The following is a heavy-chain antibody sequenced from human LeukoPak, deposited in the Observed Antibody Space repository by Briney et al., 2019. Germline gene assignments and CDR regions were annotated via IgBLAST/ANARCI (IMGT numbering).Heavy chain of an antibody. J-gene: IGHJ4*02. CDR2: IWYDGSNK. Sequence: GGSLRLSCAASGFTFSNYGMHWVRQAPGKGLEWVAVIWYDGSNKYYADSVKGRFTISRDNSKNTLYLQMNSLRAEDTAVYYCARAGIVGEYFDYWGQGTLVTVSS. V-gene: IGHV3-33*01. D-gene: IGHD1-26*01. CDR1: GFTFSNYG. CDR3: ARAGIVGEYFDY.